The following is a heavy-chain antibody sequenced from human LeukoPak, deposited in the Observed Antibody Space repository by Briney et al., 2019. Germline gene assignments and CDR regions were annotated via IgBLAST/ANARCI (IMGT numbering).Heavy chain of an antibody. J-gene: IGHJ4*02. D-gene: IGHD3-22*01. CDR3: ARALDSSGYYYGPIDY. V-gene: IGHV3-11*01. CDR2: ISSSGSTI. CDR1: GFTFSDYY. Sequence: PGGSLRLSCAASGFTFSDYYMSWIRQAPGNGLEWVSYISSSGSTIYYADSVKGRFTISRDNAKNSLYLQMNSLRAEDTAVYYCARALDSSGYYYGPIDYWGQGTLVTVSS.